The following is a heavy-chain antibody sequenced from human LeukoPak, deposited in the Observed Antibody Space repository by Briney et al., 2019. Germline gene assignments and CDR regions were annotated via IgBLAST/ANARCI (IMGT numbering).Heavy chain of an antibody. D-gene: IGHD4-11*01. CDR1: GFTFSSYS. J-gene: IGHJ3*02. CDR3: VKDIGRQYLPRDAFDI. V-gene: IGHV3-43*01. CDR2: ISWDGSGT. Sequence: GGSLRLSCAASGFTFSSYSMHWVRQAPGKGLEWVSVISWDGSGTYYVDSVKGRFTISRDNSKNSLYLQMNSLTTEDTALYYCVKDIGRQYLPRDAFDIWGQGTMVTVSS.